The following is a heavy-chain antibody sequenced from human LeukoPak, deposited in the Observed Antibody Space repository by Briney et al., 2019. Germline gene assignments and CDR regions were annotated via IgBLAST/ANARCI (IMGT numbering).Heavy chain of an antibody. V-gene: IGHV3-30*18. CDR1: GFTFSGYR. J-gene: IGHJ4*02. Sequence: GGSLRLSCAASGFTFSGYRMHWVRQAPGKGLEWVAVISYDGSNKYYADSVKGRFTISRDNSKNTLYLQMNSLRAEDTAVYYCAKDDYWGQGTLVTVSS. CDR3: AKDDY. CDR2: ISYDGSNK.